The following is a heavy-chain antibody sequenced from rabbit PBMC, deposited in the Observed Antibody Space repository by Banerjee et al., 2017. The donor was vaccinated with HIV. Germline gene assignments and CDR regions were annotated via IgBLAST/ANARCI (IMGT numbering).Heavy chain of an antibody. Sequence: QEQLVESGGGLVQPGGSLKLSCKASGFDFSSYGVSWVRQAPGKGLEWIACINSNTGNTVYASWVNGRFTISKTSSTTVTLQVTSLTAADTATYFCARDWADSNGYSYAYDLNLWGQGTLVTVS. J-gene: IGHJ4*01. V-gene: IGHV1S45*01. CDR1: GFDFSSYG. CDR3: ARDWADSNGYSYAYDLNL. CDR2: INSNTGNT. D-gene: IGHD6-1*01.